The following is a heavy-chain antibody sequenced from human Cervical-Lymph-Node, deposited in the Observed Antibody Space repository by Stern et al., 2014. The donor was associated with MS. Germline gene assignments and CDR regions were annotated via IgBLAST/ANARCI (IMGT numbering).Heavy chain of an antibody. CDR2: IHYSGNT. Sequence: QVQLMQSGPGLVKPSQTLSLTCTVSGGSISTTGYYWSWIRQHPGKGLEWIGYIHYSGNTYYNPSIKSRGTISVDASKNQFSLKLSAVTAADTALYYCARSDRLWGSFDYWGQGSLVTVSS. CDR3: ARSDRLWGSFDY. J-gene: IGHJ4*02. CDR1: GGSISTTGYY. D-gene: IGHD3-16*01. V-gene: IGHV4-31*03.